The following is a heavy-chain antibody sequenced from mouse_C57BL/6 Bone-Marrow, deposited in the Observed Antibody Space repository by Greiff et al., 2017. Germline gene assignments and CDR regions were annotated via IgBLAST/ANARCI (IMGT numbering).Heavy chain of an antibody. CDR2: IDPSDSET. Sequence: QVQLQQPGAELVRPGSSVKLSCKASGYTFTSYWMHWVKQRPIQGLEWIGNIDPSDSETHYNQKFKDKATLTVDTSSSTAYMQLSSLTSEDSAVYYCARSFTVVAPFDYWGQGTTLTVSS. V-gene: IGHV1-52*01. D-gene: IGHD1-1*01. CDR1: GYTFTSYW. CDR3: ARSFTVVAPFDY. J-gene: IGHJ2*01.